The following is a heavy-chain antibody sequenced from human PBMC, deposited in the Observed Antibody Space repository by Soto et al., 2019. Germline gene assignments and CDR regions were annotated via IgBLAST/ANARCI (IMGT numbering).Heavy chain of an antibody. D-gene: IGHD4-17*01. Sequence: EVLLFESGGGLVQPGGSLRLSCAVSGFSLTSYALTWVRQPPGKGLEWVSSISGSDGGTYYADSVKGRFTLSRDNSKNMLYLQMNSLRAEDTAIYFCAKERGYGANTYYFDHWGQGTLVTVSS. J-gene: IGHJ4*02. V-gene: IGHV3-23*01. CDR3: AKERGYGANTYYFDH. CDR1: GFSLTSYA. CDR2: ISGSDGGT.